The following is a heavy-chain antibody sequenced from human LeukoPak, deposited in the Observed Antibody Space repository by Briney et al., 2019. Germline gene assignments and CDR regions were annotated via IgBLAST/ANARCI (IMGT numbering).Heavy chain of an antibody. CDR3: ASLYCGGDCYGYYYYYMDV. D-gene: IGHD2-21*02. CDR1: GGSISTYY. CDR2: IYHSGST. J-gene: IGHJ6*03. Sequence: SETLSLTCTVSGGSISTYYWTWIRQPPGKGLEWIGYIYHSGSTNYNPSLKSRVTISVDTSQNQFSLKLSSVTAADTAVYYCASLYCGGDCYGYYYYYMDVWGKGTTVTVSS. V-gene: IGHV4-59*12.